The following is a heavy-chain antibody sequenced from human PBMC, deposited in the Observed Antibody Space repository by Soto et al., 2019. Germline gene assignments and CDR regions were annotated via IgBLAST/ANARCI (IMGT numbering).Heavy chain of an antibody. Sequence: QVELVESGGGLVQPGTSLRLSCAASGFTSKNYAMHWVRQAPGKGLEWVADISYDKKKIHYPDSVKGRFTISRDNSKNTLFLQRSNLRPEDTAVYYCARDSWGVDCWGQGTLVTVSS. CDR1: GFTSKNYA. J-gene: IGHJ4*02. D-gene: IGHD2-15*01. V-gene: IGHV3-30*04. CDR3: ARDSWGVDC. CDR2: ISYDKKKI.